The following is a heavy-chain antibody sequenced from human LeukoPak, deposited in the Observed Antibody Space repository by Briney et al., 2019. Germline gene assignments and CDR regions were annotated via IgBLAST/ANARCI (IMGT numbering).Heavy chain of an antibody. CDR1: GFTFSNYW. Sequence: GGSLRLSCAASGFTFSNYWMSWVRQAPGKGLEWVANIKQDGSEKYYVDSVKGRFTISRDNAKNSLCLQMNSLRAEDTAVYYCAREYCSSTSCPRGYYFDYWGQGTLVTVSS. CDR3: AREYCSSTSCPRGYYFDY. CDR2: IKQDGSEK. J-gene: IGHJ4*02. V-gene: IGHV3-7*03. D-gene: IGHD2-2*01.